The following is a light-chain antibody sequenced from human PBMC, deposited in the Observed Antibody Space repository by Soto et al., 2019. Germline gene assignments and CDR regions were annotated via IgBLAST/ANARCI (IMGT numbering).Light chain of an antibody. CDR2: GAS. J-gene: IGKJ1*01. Sequence: EIVLTQSPCTLSLSQGERATLSCRASQSVSISYLAWYQQKPGQAPRLLIYGASGRATGIPDRFSGSGSGTDFTLAISRLEPEDFAVYYCQQYGSSPETFGQGTKVAIK. CDR3: QQYGSSPET. V-gene: IGKV3-20*01. CDR1: QSVSISY.